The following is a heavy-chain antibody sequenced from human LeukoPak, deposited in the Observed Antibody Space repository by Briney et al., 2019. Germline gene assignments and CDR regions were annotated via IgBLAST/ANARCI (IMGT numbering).Heavy chain of an antibody. V-gene: IGHV7-4-1*02. CDR1: GYTFTSYA. CDR3: ARELAVAVTYGEDYFDY. CDR2: INTNTGNP. Sequence: ASVKVSCKASGYTFTSYAMNWVRQAPGQGLEWMGWINTNTGNPTYAQGFTGRFVFSLDTSVSTAYLQISSLKAEDTAVYYCARELAVAVTYGEDYFDYWGQGTLVTVSS. D-gene: IGHD6-19*01. J-gene: IGHJ4*02.